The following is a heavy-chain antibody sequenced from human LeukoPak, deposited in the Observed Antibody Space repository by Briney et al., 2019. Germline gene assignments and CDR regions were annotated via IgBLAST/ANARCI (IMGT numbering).Heavy chain of an antibody. CDR2: IIPILGIA. CDR3: ARDRLDYYGSGSGLDY. V-gene: IGHV1-69*04. CDR1: GGTFSSYA. J-gene: IGHJ4*02. D-gene: IGHD3-10*01. Sequence: ASVKVSCKASGGTFSSYAISWVRQAPGQGLEWMGRIIPILGIANYAQKFQGRVTITADKSTSTAYMELSSLRSEDTAVYYCARDRLDYYGSGSGLDYWGQGTLVTVSS.